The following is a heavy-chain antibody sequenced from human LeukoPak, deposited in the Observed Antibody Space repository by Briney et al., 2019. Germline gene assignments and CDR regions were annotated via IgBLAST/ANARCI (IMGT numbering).Heavy chain of an antibody. D-gene: IGHD4-11*01. CDR3: ARGMTTVTTNWFDP. V-gene: IGHV1-18*04. J-gene: IGHJ5*02. Sequence: ASVKVSCKASGYTFTGYYLNWVRQAPGQGLEWMGWISAYNGNTNYAQKLQGRVTMTTDTSTSTAYMELRSLRSDDTAVYYCARGMTTVTTNWFDPWGQGTLVTVSS. CDR2: ISAYNGNT. CDR1: GYTFTGYY.